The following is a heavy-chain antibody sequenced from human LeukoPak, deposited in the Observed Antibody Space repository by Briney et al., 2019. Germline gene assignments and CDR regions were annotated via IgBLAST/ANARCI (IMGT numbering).Heavy chain of an antibody. CDR3: ARHGKFGGVIDFDY. Sequence: ASVKVSCKASGYTFTSYAMHWVRQAPGQRLEWMGWINAGNGNTKYSQKFQGRVTITRDTSASTAYMELSSLRAEDTAVYYCARHGKFGGVIDFDYWGQGTLVTVSS. CDR2: INAGNGNT. V-gene: IGHV1-3*01. CDR1: GYTFTSYA. J-gene: IGHJ4*02. D-gene: IGHD3-16*02.